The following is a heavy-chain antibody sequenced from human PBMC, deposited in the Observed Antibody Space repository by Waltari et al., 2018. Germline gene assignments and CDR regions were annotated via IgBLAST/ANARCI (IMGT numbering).Heavy chain of an antibody. CDR2: IKNDGSGP. V-gene: IGHV3-74*01. CDR3: VRAYYDGRLDY. CDR1: GTTFNNFW. J-gene: IGHJ4*01. D-gene: IGHD3-22*01. Sequence: EVQLVESGGGLVEPGGYLRFSCAASGTTFNNFWMHWVRKDAGKGMMWVSRIKNDGSGPIYAESVKGRFTISRDNAKNTLYLQMNSLRPEDTAVYYCVRAYYDGRLDYWGQGTLVTASS.